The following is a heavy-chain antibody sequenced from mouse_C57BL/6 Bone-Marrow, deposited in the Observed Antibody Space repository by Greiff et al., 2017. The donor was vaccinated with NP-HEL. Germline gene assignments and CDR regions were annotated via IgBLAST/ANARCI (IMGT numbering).Heavy chain of an antibody. Sequence: EVQGVESGGGLVKPGGSLKLSCAASGFTFSSYAMSWVRQTPEKRLEWVATISDGGSYTYYPDNVKGRFTISRDNAKNNLYLQMSHLKPEDTAMYYCARSGDYDVFHYYAMDYWGQGTSVTVSS. CDR3: ARSGDYDVFHYYAMDY. J-gene: IGHJ4*01. V-gene: IGHV5-4*01. D-gene: IGHD2-4*01. CDR2: ISDGGSYT. CDR1: GFTFSSYA.